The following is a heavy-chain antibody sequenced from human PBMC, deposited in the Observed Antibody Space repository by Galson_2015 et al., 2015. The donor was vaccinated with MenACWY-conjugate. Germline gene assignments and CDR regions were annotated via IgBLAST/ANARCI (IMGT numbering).Heavy chain of an antibody. V-gene: IGHV4-39*01. J-gene: IGHJ3*02. CDR1: GGSISSSSYF. D-gene: IGHD2-15*01. CDR3: ARRSARLALGAFDI. CDR2: ISYSGST. Sequence: ETLSLTCTVSGGSISSSSYFWGWIRQPPGKGLEWIGTISYSGSTHYNPSLNNRVTVSADTSKNQFSLNVNSVTAADTALCYCARRSARLALGAFDIWGQGTMVTVSS.